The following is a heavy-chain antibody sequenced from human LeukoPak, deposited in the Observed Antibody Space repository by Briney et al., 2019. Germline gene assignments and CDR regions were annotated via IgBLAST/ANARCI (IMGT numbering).Heavy chain of an antibody. V-gene: IGHV3-74*01. Sequence: GGSLRLSCTASAFTFSSYWMHWVRQAPGKGLAWVSRINTDGSSTTYADSVKGRFTVFRDNARNTLYLQMNSLRAEDTAVYYCARGGRFGELSSSLWGQGTLVTVSS. CDR1: AFTFSSYW. J-gene: IGHJ4*02. D-gene: IGHD3-10*01. CDR3: ARGGRFGELSSSL. CDR2: INTDGSST.